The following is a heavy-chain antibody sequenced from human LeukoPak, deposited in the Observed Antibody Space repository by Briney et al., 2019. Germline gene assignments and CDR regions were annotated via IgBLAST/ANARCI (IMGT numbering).Heavy chain of an antibody. CDR2: IWYDGRDK. Sequence: GGSLRLSCAASGFTFSSYGMHWVRQAPGKGLEWVAVIWYDGRDKYYADSVKGRFTISRDNSRNTLYLQMNSLRAEDTAVYYCARDHRTTVTVYYFDYWGQGTLVTVSS. V-gene: IGHV3-33*01. CDR3: ARDHRTTVTVYYFDY. D-gene: IGHD4-17*01. CDR1: GFTFSSYG. J-gene: IGHJ4*02.